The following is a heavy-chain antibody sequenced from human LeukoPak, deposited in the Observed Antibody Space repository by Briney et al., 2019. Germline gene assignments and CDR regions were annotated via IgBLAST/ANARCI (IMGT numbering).Heavy chain of an antibody. D-gene: IGHD2-8*01. V-gene: IGHV3-74*01. Sequence: GGSLRLSCAASGFTFSSYWMHWVRQAPGKGLVWVSRINSDGTSTSYADSVKGRFTISRDNAKNALYVQMNSLRAEDTAVYYCARDLNGHYLNYWGQGTLVTVSS. CDR3: ARDLNGHYLNY. J-gene: IGHJ4*02. CDR2: INSDGTST. CDR1: GFTFSSYW.